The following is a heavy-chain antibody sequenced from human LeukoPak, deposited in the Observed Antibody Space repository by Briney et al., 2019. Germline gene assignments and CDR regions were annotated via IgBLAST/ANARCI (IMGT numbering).Heavy chain of an antibody. Sequence: EGSLRLSCATSGFTFNTYAMHWVRQAPGKGLEWVAFISYDAVRKYYADSVKGRFTISRDSSQNTLFLQMNSLRAEDTAVYHCVRDRTNHYSFDFWGQGTLVTVPS. D-gene: IGHD2-15*01. CDR2: ISYDAVRK. V-gene: IGHV3-30*04. CDR1: GFTFNTYA. J-gene: IGHJ4*02. CDR3: VRDRTNHYSFDF.